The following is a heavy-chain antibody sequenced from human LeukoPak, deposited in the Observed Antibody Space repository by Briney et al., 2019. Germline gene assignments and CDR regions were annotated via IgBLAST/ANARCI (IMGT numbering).Heavy chain of an antibody. CDR3: ARELNYDSSGYYFDY. D-gene: IGHD3-22*01. CDR1: GYTFTVYF. CDR2: INPNSGGT. J-gene: IGHJ4*02. V-gene: IGHV1-2*02. Sequence: EASVNVSCKASGYTFTVYFMHWVRQAPGQGLEWMGWINPNSGGTNYAQKFQGRVTMTRDTSISTAYMELSRLRSDDTAVYYCARELNYDSSGYYFDYWGQGTLVTVSS.